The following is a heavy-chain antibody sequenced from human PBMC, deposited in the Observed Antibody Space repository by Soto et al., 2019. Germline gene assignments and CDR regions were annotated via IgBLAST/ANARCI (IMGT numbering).Heavy chain of an antibody. CDR1: GGSISSSSYY. J-gene: IGHJ4*02. D-gene: IGHD3-10*01. V-gene: IGHV4-39*01. CDR3: ARLLRSGSYYKSFSLLGY. Sequence: PSETLSLTCTVSGGSISSSSYYWGWIRQPPGKGLEWIGSIYYSGSTYYNPSLKSRVTISVDTSKNQFSLKLSSVTAADTAVYYCARLLRSGSYYKSFSLLGYWGQGTLVTVSS. CDR2: IYYSGST.